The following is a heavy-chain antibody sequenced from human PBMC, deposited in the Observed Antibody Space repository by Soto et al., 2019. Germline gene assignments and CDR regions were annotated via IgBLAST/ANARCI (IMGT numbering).Heavy chain of an antibody. CDR2: INHSGST. J-gene: IGHJ3*02. Sequence: SETLSLTCAVYGGSFSGYYWSWIRQPPGKGLEWIGEINHSGSTNYNPSLKSRVTISVDTSKNQFSLKLSSVTAADTAVYYCARIRLTVEGHTCAFDIWGQGTMVTVSS. CDR3: ARIRLTVEGHTCAFDI. V-gene: IGHV4-34*01. D-gene: IGHD3-16*01. CDR1: GGSFSGYY.